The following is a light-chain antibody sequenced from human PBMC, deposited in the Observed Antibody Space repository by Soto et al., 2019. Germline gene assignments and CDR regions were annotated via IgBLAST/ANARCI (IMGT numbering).Light chain of an antibody. CDR1: QSVSSTY. CDR3: QHYDSLRWT. V-gene: IGKV3-20*01. J-gene: IGKJ1*01. Sequence: EIVLTQSPGTLSLSPGARAPLSCRASQSVSSTYLTWYQQKPGQAPRLLIYEASRRATGIPDRFSGSGSGTDFSLTISRLEPEDFAVYYCQHYDSLRWTFGLGTKVDI. CDR2: EAS.